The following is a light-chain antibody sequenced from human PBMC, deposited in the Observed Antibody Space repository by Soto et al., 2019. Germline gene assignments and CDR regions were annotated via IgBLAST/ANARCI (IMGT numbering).Light chain of an antibody. Sequence: SVLTQPPSASGSPGQSVTISCTGTSSDIGGYNYVSWYQHHPGKAPKLMIYEVSKRLSGVPDRFSGSKSGNTASLTVSGLQAEDAAGYYCSSYAGSNGVFGTGTKVTVL. J-gene: IGLJ1*01. CDR2: EVS. V-gene: IGLV2-8*01. CDR1: SSDIGGYNY. CDR3: SSYAGSNGV.